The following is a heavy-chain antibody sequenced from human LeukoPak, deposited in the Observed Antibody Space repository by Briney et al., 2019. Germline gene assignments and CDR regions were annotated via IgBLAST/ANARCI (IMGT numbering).Heavy chain of an antibody. CDR3: ARGTVPSY. V-gene: IGHV4-59*01. CDR1: GDSISSYY. J-gene: IGHJ4*02. CDR2: IYYSGST. Sequence: SETLSLTCTVSGDSISSYYWSWIRQPPGKGLEWIGYIYYSGSTSYNPSLKSRVTISVDTSKNQFYLKLSSVTAADTAVYYCARGTVPSYWGQGALVTVSS. D-gene: IGHD4-11*01.